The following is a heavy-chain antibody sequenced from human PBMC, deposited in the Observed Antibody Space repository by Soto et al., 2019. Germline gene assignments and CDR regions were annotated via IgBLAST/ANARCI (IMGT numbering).Heavy chain of an antibody. V-gene: IGHV4-59*06. J-gene: IGHJ6*02. Sequence: SETLSLTCTVSGGSISSYYWSWIRQHPGKGLEWIGYIYYSGSTYYNPSLKSRVTISVDTSKNQFSLKLSSVTAADTAVYYCAREGSDHYGMDVWGQGTTVTVSS. CDR3: AREGSDHYGMDV. CDR2: IYYSGST. CDR1: GGSISSYY.